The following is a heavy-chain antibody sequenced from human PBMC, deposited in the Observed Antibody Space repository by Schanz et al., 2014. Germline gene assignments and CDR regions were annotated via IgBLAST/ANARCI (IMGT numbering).Heavy chain of an antibody. CDR1: RFSFSSYA. Sequence: VASGGGVAQPGRSLRLSCVASRFSFSSYAVHWVRRAPGQGLEWVAVTSFDGSNQYYADSVKGRFVVSRDNSKNTVYLQMDSLTVKDTAVYYCTRRGPGYFNLWGRGTLVTVAS. CDR2: TSFDGSNQ. D-gene: IGHD3-10*01. CDR3: TRRGPGYFNL. V-gene: IGHV3-30*09. J-gene: IGHJ2*01.